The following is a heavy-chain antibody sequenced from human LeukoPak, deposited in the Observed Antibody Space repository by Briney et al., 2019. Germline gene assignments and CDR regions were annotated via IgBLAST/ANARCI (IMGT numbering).Heavy chain of an antibody. J-gene: IGHJ5*02. V-gene: IGHV4-34*01. CDR2: IYHSGST. CDR1: GGSFSGYY. CDR3: ARETDSRFDP. D-gene: IGHD3-22*01. Sequence: SETLSLTCAVYGGSFSGYYWSWIRQPPGKGLEWIGEIYHSGSTNYNPSLKSRVTISVDTSKNQFSLKLSSVTAADTAVYYCARETDSRFDPWGQGTLVTVSS.